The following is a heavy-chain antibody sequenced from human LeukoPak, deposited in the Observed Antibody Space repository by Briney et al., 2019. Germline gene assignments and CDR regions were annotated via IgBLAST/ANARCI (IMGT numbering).Heavy chain of an antibody. CDR3: AELGITMIGGV. CDR1: GFTFSNYA. Sequence: GGSLRLSCAASGFTFSNYAMSWVRQAPGKGLEWVSYISSSGSTIYYADSVKGRFAISRDNAKDSLYLQMNSLRAEDTAVYYCAELGITMIGGVWGKGTTVTISS. CDR2: ISSSGSTI. J-gene: IGHJ6*04. D-gene: IGHD3-10*02. V-gene: IGHV3-48*03.